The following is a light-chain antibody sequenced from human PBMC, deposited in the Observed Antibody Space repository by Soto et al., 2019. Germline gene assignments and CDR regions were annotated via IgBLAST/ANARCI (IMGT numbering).Light chain of an antibody. Sequence: EMVLSQSPGAVSLSTGERVSLACGASQRVSSSYLAWYQQKPGQAPKFLIYGVSSRATGVPDRFSGSGSGTDFTLTISRLEPEDFAVYHCQQYGSSPLIRFGQGTLLEIK. J-gene: IGKJ5*01. V-gene: IGKV3-20*01. CDR3: QQYGSSPLIR. CDR1: QRVSSSY. CDR2: GVS.